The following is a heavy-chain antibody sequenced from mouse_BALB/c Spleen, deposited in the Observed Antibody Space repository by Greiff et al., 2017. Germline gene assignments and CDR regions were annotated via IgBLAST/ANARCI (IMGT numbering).Heavy chain of an antibody. D-gene: IGHD1-1*02. CDR3: VRHYGYAMDY. Sequence: EPGGGLVQPKGSLKLSCAASGFTFNTYAMNWVRQAPGKGLEWVARIRSKSNNYATYYADSVKDRFTISRDDSQSMLYLQMNNLKTEDTAMYYCVRHYGYAMDYWGQGTSVTVSS. CDR1: GFTFNTYA. V-gene: IGHV10-1*02. CDR2: IRSKSNNYAT. J-gene: IGHJ4*01.